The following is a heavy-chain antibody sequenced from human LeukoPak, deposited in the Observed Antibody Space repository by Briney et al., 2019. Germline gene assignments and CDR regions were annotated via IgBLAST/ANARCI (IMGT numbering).Heavy chain of an antibody. CDR1: GGSISSSSYY. CDR3: ARDGGSGFYYYYMDV. J-gene: IGHJ6*03. Sequence: SETLSLTCTVSGGSISSSSYYWGWIRQPPGKGLEWIGSIYYSGSTYYNPSLKSRVTISVDTSKNQFSLKLSSVTAADTAVYYCARDGGSGFYYYYMDVWGKGTTVTISS. CDR2: IYYSGST. V-gene: IGHV4-39*07. D-gene: IGHD3-3*01.